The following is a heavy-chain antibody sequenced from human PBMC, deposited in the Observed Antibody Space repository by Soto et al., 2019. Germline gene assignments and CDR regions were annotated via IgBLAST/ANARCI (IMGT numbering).Heavy chain of an antibody. Sequence: GGSLRLSCAASGFTFSSYAMSWVRQLSGKGLEWVSVISGSGGSTYYADSVKGRYTISRDNSKNTLYLQMNSLRGEDTALYYCAKDLSGSYYDFDYWGQGTLVTVSS. J-gene: IGHJ4*02. D-gene: IGHD1-26*01. V-gene: IGHV3-23*01. CDR1: GFTFSSYA. CDR2: ISGSGGST. CDR3: AKDLSGSYYDFDY.